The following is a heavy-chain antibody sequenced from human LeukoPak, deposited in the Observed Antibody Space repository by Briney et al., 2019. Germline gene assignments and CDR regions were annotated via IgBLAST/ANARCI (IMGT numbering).Heavy chain of an antibody. V-gene: IGHV3-43D*04. CDR1: GFTIDDYA. CDR2: ISWDGGST. D-gene: IGHD6-19*01. Sequence: QTGGFLRLSCAASGFTIDDYAMHWVRQAPGKDLEWVSLISWDGGSTYYADSVKGRFTISRDNSKNSLYLQMNSLRAEDTALYYCAKDTIAVAGTGSGGIDYWGKGTLVTVSS. CDR3: AKDTIAVAGTGSGGIDY. J-gene: IGHJ4*02.